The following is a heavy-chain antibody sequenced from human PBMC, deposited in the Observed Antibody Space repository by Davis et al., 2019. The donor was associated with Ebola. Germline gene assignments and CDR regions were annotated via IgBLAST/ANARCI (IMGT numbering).Heavy chain of an antibody. J-gene: IGHJ4*02. CDR1: GFRFYDYW. Sequence: GGSLRLSCSAPGFRFYDYWMHWVRQAPGKGLEWVGRTRNKANSYTAEYAASVKGRFTISRDDSKNSMFLQMNSLKIEDTAMYYCASEGDSSGPDFEWWGQGTLVTVSS. CDR2: TRNKANSYTA. D-gene: IGHD6-19*01. V-gene: IGHV3-72*01. CDR3: ASEGDSSGPDFEW.